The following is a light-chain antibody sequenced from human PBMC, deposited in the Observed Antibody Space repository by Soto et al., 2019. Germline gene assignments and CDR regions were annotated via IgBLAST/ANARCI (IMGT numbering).Light chain of an antibody. Sequence: QLVLTQPPSVSAAPGQKVTISCSGSSSNIGNNYVSWYQQLPGTAPKLLIYENNKRPSGIPDPFSGSKSGTSATLGITGLQTGDEADYYCGTWDSSLSAEVVFGGGTKLTVL. V-gene: IGLV1-51*02. CDR2: ENN. CDR3: GTWDSSLSAEVV. J-gene: IGLJ2*01. CDR1: SSNIGNNY.